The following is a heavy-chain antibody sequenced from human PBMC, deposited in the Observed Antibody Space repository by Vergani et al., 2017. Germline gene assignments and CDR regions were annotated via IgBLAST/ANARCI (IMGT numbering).Heavy chain of an antibody. CDR2: VNTNTGNP. CDR3: ARDMESSSWFTHFDY. V-gene: IGHV7-4-1*02. CDR1: GYTFTSYA. Sequence: QVQLVQSGSELKKPGASVKASCKASGYTFTSYAMNWVRQAPGQGLKWMGWVNTNTGNPTYAQGFTGRFDFSLDTSVSTAYLQISSIKAEDTAVYYCARDMESSSWFTHFDYWGQGTLVTVSS. D-gene: IGHD6-13*01. J-gene: IGHJ4*02.